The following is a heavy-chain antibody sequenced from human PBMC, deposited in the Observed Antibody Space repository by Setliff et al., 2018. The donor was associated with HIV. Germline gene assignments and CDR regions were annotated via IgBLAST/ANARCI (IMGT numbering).Heavy chain of an antibody. D-gene: IGHD2-15*01. CDR2: ITSSSSYM. CDR1: GFTFSSYT. J-gene: IGHJ5*02. V-gene: IGHV3-21*01. Sequence: GGSLRLSCAAPGFTFSSYTMNWVRQAPGKGLEWVSSITSSSSYMYYADSVKGRFTISRDNAKNSLYLQMDSLRAEDTAVYYCARFPSTQEVDWFDPWGQGTLVTVSS. CDR3: ARFPSTQEVDWFDP.